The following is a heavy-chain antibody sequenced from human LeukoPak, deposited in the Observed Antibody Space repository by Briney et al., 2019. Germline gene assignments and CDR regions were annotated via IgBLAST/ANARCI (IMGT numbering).Heavy chain of an antibody. CDR1: GFTFSAYA. CDR2: ISRSGGST. Sequence: PGETLRLSCAASGFTFSAYAMSWVRRAPGKGLEWVSDISRSGGSTYYAASGKGRFTISGDKSKNQLYMKMNSLRPEDTAVYYCAKVSIIGSNDTPGQKGNCYGFDYWGQGTTITVSS. D-gene: IGHD1-1*01. CDR3: AKVSIIGSNDTPGQKGNCYGFDY. J-gene: IGHJ4*03. V-gene: IGHV3-23*01.